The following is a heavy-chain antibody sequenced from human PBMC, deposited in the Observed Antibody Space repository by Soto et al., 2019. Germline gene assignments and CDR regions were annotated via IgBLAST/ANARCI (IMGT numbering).Heavy chain of an antibody. Sequence: QVQLVQSGAEVKKPGSSMKVSCKASGGTFSRYTITWVRQAPGQGLEWMGRIIPGLDIVNFIQKFQGRVTLTADESTSTAYMELTNLRSDDTAVYYCARGRDYYSGLDVWGQGTTVTVSS. CDR3: ARGRDYYSGLDV. CDR1: GGTFSRYT. CDR2: IIPGLDIV. D-gene: IGHD1-26*01. V-gene: IGHV1-69*02. J-gene: IGHJ6*02.